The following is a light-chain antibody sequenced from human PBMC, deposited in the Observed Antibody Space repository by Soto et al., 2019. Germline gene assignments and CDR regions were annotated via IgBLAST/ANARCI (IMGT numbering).Light chain of an antibody. V-gene: IGKV1-39*01. Sequence: DIQMTQSPSSLSASVGDRVTITCRASQSISSYLYWYQQKPGKAPKLLIYAASSLQSGVPSRFSGSGSGTDFTLTISSRQPEDFAIYYCQQSYSTPFYTFGGGTKVEIK. CDR3: QQSYSTPFYT. J-gene: IGKJ4*01. CDR1: QSISSY. CDR2: AAS.